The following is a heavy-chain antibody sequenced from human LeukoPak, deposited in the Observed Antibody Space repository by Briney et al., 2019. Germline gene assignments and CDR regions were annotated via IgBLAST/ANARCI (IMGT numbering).Heavy chain of an antibody. CDR1: GFTFSSYS. V-gene: IGHV3-48*01. CDR2: ISSSSSTI. D-gene: IGHD3-22*01. J-gene: IGHJ4*02. Sequence: GGSLRLSCAASGFTFSSYSMNWVRQASGKGLEWVSYISSSSSTIYYADSVKGRFTISRDNAKNSLYLQMNSLRAEDTAVYYCARDRLYYYDSSGYYFDYWGQGTLVTVSS. CDR3: ARDRLYYYDSSGYYFDY.